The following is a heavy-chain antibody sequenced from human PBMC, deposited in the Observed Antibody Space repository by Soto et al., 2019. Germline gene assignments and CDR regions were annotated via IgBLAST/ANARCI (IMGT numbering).Heavy chain of an antibody. Sequence: DTLSPTSPVSVGSIISKNYYWRWIRQPPGKGREWIGKVHYRGSNNYDSAHQRRVTISIDTSKNPVSLKLNSGAATVTAVYFCERRNGHDSSRYYLGYWGQGTLVTVSS. V-gene: IGHV4-39*01. D-gene: IGHD3-22*01. CDR2: VHYRGSN. J-gene: IGHJ4*02. CDR1: VGSIISKNYY. CDR3: ERRNGHDSSRYYLGY.